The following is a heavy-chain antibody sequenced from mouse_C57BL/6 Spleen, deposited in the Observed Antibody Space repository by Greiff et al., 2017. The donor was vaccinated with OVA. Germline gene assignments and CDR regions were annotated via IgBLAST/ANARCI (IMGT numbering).Heavy chain of an antibody. CDR1: GYTFTSYW. D-gene: IGHD2-1*01. Sequence: QVQLQQPGAELVKPGASVKLSCKASGYTFTSYWMHWVKQRPGQGLEWIGMIHPNSGSTNYNEKFKSKATLTVDKSSSTAYMQLSSLPSEDSAVYYCARGGNLLFAYWGQGTLVTVSA. J-gene: IGHJ3*01. V-gene: IGHV1-64*01. CDR3: ARGGNLLFAY. CDR2: IHPNSGST.